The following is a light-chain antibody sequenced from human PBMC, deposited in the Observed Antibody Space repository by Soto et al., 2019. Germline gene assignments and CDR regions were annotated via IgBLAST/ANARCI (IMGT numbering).Light chain of an antibody. CDR2: DVS. CDR1: SSDVGGYNY. V-gene: IGLV2-11*01. CDR3: CSYAVSRYV. Sequence: QSALTQPRSVSGSPGQSVTISCTGTSSDVGGYNYVSWYQQHPGKAPKLMIYDVSNRPSGVPDRFSGSKSGNTASLTISGLQAEDEADYYCCSYAVSRYVFGTGTKLTVL. J-gene: IGLJ1*01.